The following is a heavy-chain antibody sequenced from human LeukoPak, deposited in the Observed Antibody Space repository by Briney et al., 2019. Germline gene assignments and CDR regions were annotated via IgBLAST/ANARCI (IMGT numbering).Heavy chain of an antibody. J-gene: IGHJ4*02. CDR3: ARALDY. V-gene: IGHV3-21*04. CDR2: IGSVTTYI. Sequence: SGGSLRLSCAASGFTFSDYTMNWVRQAPGKGLEWVSSIGSVTTYIYYADSVKGRFTISRDNSKNSLYLQMNSLRVEDTAVYFCARALDYWGQGTLVTVSS. CDR1: GFTFSDYT.